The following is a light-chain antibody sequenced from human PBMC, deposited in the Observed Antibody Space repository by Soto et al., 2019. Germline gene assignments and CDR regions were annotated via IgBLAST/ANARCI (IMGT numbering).Light chain of an antibody. V-gene: IGKV3-20*01. Sequence: EIVLPQSPGTLSLSPGERATLFCRASQSVATSQLAWYQQKPGQAPRLLIGASSRAAGVPDRFIARGSGTAFSLAISRLEPEDFAVYYCQQFASSPRTFGRGTTVEIK. CDR2: GAS. CDR1: QSVATSQ. J-gene: IGKJ1*01. CDR3: QQFASSPRT.